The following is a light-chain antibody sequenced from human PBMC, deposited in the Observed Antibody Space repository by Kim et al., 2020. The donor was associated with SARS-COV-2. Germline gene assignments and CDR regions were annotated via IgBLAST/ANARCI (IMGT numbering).Light chain of an antibody. J-gene: IGKJ1*01. Sequence: ESVGDTVTIPCRASQSVSPSLAWFRHKPGKAPSLLMYKASSLESGVPSRFSGSGSGTEFTLTITSLQPDDFATYYCQQYKTYPWTFGQGTKVDIK. CDR3: QQYKTYPWT. V-gene: IGKV1-5*03. CDR1: QSVSPS. CDR2: KAS.